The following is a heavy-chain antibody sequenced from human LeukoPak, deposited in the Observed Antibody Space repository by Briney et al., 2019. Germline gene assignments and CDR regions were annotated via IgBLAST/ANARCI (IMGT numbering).Heavy chain of an antibody. Sequence: GGSLRLSCVASGFPFSSYAMHWVRQAPGKGLEYVSAITDNGENTFYVNSVKGRFFISRDNSKNTLYLQMGSLRPDDMATYYCASTLYCRAGSCYAGLGYWGQGALVTVSS. V-gene: IGHV3-64*01. CDR1: GFPFSSYA. D-gene: IGHD2-15*01. CDR3: ASTLYCRAGSCYAGLGY. CDR2: ITDNGENT. J-gene: IGHJ4*02.